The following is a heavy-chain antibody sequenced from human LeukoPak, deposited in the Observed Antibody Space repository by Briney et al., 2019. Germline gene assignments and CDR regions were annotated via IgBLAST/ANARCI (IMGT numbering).Heavy chain of an antibody. Sequence: SVKVSCKASGGTFSSYAISWVRQAPGQGLEWMGGIIPIFGTANYAQKFQGRVTITADKSTSTAYMELSSLRSEDTAVYYCARSVVWFGEFGLYYYYYMDVWGKGTTVTVSS. J-gene: IGHJ6*03. CDR1: GGTFSSYA. D-gene: IGHD3-10*01. CDR3: ARSVVWFGEFGLYYYYYMDV. CDR2: IIPIFGTA. V-gene: IGHV1-69*06.